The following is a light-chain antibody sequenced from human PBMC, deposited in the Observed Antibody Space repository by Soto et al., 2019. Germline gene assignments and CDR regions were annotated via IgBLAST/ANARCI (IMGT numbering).Light chain of an antibody. Sequence: QLVLTQSPSASASLGASVKLTCTLSSGHSNYVIAWHQQQPEKGPRYLMKLNSDGSHSTGDGIPDRFSGSSSGAERYLTISSLQSEDEADYYCQTWDTGIRVFGGGTKGTVL. CDR1: SGHSNYV. CDR2: LNSDGSH. V-gene: IGLV4-69*01. CDR3: QTWDTGIRV. J-gene: IGLJ2*01.